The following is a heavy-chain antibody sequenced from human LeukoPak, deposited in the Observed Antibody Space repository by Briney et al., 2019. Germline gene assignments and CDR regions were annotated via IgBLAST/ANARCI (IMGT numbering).Heavy chain of an antibody. Sequence: GGSLRLSCAASGFSFSSYGMSWVRQAPGKGLEWVSAISGSGGSTYYADSVKGRFTISRDNSKNTLYLQMNSLRAEDTAVYYCAGRGSGSYFDYWGQGTLVTVSS. CDR1: GFSFSSYG. V-gene: IGHV3-23*01. D-gene: IGHD3-10*01. CDR2: ISGSGGST. J-gene: IGHJ4*02. CDR3: AGRGSGSYFDY.